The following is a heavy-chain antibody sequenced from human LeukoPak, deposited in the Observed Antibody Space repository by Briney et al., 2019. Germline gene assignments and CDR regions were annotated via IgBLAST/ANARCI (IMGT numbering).Heavy chain of an antibody. CDR3: VVGLSGISALSDY. Sequence: GASVKVSCKASGYTLTSYGISWVRQAPGQGLEWMGWISAYNGNTNYAQKLQGRVTMTTDTSTTTAYMDLRSLRSDDTAVYYCVVGLSGISALSDYWGQGTLVTVSS. V-gene: IGHV1-18*01. CDR2: ISAYNGNT. D-gene: IGHD3/OR15-3a*01. J-gene: IGHJ4*02. CDR1: GYTLTSYG.